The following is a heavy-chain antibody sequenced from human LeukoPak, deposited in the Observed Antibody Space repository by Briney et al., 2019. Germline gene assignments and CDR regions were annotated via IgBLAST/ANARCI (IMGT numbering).Heavy chain of an antibody. V-gene: IGHV3-74*01. J-gene: IGHJ6*03. Sequence: PGGSLRLSCAASGFTFSSYWMHWVRQAPGKGLVWVSRINTDGSSTNYADSVKGRFTISRDNAKNTLYLQMNSLRAEDTAVYYCAKDFNAAFYYYYYMDVWGKGTTVTVSS. CDR2: INTDGSST. CDR1: GFTFSSYW. D-gene: IGHD2-2*01. CDR3: AKDFNAAFYYYYYMDV.